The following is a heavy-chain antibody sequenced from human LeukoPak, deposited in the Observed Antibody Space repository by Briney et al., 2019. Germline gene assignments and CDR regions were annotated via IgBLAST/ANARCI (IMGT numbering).Heavy chain of an antibody. J-gene: IGHJ4*02. CDR3: AGYYDFWSGPRRDFDY. CDR2: IRYDGSNK. V-gene: IGHV3-30*02. CDR1: GFTFSSYG. D-gene: IGHD3-3*01. Sequence: PGGSRRLSCAASGFTFSSYGMHWVRQAPGKGLEWVAFIRYDGSNKYYADSVKGRFTISRDNSKNTLYLQMNSLRSEDTAVYYCAGYYDFWSGPRRDFDYWGQGTLVTVSS.